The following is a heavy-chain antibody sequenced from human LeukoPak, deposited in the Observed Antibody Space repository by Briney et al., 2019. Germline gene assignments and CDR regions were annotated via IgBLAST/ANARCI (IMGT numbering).Heavy chain of an antibody. J-gene: IGHJ4*02. V-gene: IGHV3-30*18. CDR3: AKDDYYDTSGYRD. CDR2: ISYDVGKK. D-gene: IGHD3-22*01. CDR1: GFIVSSYG. Sequence: GGSLRLSCAASGFIVSSYGMHWVRQAPGKGLEWVAVISYDVGKKYYADSVKGRFTISRDNSKNTLYLQVNSLRAEDTVVYYCAKDDYYDTSGYRDWGQGTLVTVSS.